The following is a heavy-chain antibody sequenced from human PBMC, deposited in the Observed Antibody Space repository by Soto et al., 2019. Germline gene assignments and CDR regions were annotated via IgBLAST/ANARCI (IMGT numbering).Heavy chain of an antibody. V-gene: IGHV3-30-3*01. CDR1: GFTFSDYA. J-gene: IGHJ4*02. Sequence: QVQLVESGGGVVQPGRSLRLSCSASGFTFSDYALHWVRQAPGKGLEWVAVISDDGINKYIADSVKGRFIISRDNSKNTVFLQMSSLGLEDTAICYCARRLTASVTAMGYWGQGTLVTVSS. CDR3: ARRLTASVTAMGY. CDR2: ISDDGINK. D-gene: IGHD2-21*02.